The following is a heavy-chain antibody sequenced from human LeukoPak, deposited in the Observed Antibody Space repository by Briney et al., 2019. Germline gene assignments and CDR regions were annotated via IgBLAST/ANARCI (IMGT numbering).Heavy chain of an antibody. D-gene: IGHD3-22*01. CDR1: GFIFSNYW. CDR2: ISSSGSTI. V-gene: IGHV3-48*03. Sequence: PSGGSLRLSCAASGFIFSNYWMSWVRQAPGKGLEWVSYISSSGSTIYYADSVKGRFTISRDNAKNSLYLQMNSLRAEDTAVYYCARDIRRYYYDTRNDYWGQGTLVTVSS. J-gene: IGHJ4*02. CDR3: ARDIRRYYYDTRNDY.